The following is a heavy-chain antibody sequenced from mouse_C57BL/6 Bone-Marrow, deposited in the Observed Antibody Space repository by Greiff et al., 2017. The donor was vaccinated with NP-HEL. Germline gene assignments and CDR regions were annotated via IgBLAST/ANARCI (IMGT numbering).Heavy chain of an antibody. CDR3: TLTTVVAFDY. CDR2: IDPENGDT. V-gene: IGHV14-4*01. D-gene: IGHD1-1*01. Sequence: VQLQQSGAELVRPGASVKLSCTASGFNIKDDYMHWVKQRPEQGLEWIGWIDPENGDTEYASKFQGKATITADTSSNTAYLQLSSLTSEDTAVYYCTLTTVVAFDYWDQGTTLTVSS. CDR1: GFNIKDDY. J-gene: IGHJ2*01.